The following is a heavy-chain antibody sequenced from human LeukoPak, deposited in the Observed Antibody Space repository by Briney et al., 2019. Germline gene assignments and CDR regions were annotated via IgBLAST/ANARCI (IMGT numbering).Heavy chain of an antibody. D-gene: IGHD3-9*01. CDR1: GYTFTGYY. Sequence: ASVKVSCKASGYTFTGYYMHWVRQAPGQGLEWMGWINPNSGGTNYAQKFQGRVTMTRDTSISTAYMELSRLRSEDTAVYYCARGALDYDILTGPRAGAFDIWGQGTMVTVSS. V-gene: IGHV1-2*02. CDR2: INPNSGGT. CDR3: ARGALDYDILTGPRAGAFDI. J-gene: IGHJ3*02.